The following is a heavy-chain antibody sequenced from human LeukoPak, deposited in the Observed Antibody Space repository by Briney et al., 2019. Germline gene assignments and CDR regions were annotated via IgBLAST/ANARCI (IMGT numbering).Heavy chain of an antibody. J-gene: IGHJ4*02. CDR2: ISGSGSGGST. CDR1: GFTFSSYA. V-gene: IGHV3-23*01. CDR3: AKDSAKKYDDY. Sequence: AGGSLRLSCAASGFTFSSYAMSWVRQAPGKGLEWVSAISGSGSGGSTYYADSVKGRFTISRDNSKNTLYLQMNSLRAEDTAVYYCAKDSAKKYDDYWGQGTLVTVSS. D-gene: IGHD2/OR15-2a*01.